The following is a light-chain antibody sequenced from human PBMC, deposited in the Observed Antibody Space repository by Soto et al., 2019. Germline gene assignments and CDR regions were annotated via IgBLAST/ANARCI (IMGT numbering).Light chain of an antibody. J-gene: IGKJ1*01. CDR2: DAX. CDR3: QQYENYWT. V-gene: IGKV1-5*01. CDR1: HSISIW. Sequence: DIQMTQSPSTLSATAGDRVTITCRARHSISIWLAWCXXXXXXGPXXLIYDAXNLDSGVQSRFNGVGSGTEFSLTISNLQPDDSATYDCQQYENYWTCGKGTKVNIK.